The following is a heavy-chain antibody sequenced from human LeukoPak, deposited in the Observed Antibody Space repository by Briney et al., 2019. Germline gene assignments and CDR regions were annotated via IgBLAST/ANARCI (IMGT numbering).Heavy chain of an antibody. V-gene: IGHV3-NL1*01. CDR1: GFPFSSYG. J-gene: IGHJ6*02. Sequence: GGSLRLSCVASGFPFSSYGMHWVRQAPGKGLEWVSVIYSGGSTYYADSVKGRFTISRDNSKNTLYLQMNSLRAEDTAVYYCARELGNYYYYYGMDVWGQGTTVTVSS. CDR2: IYSGGST. D-gene: IGHD7-27*01. CDR3: ARELGNYYYYYGMDV.